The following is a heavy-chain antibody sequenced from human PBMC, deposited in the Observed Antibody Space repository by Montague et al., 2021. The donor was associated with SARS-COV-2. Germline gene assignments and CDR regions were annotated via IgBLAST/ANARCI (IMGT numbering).Heavy chain of an antibody. CDR3: ARTSASSDY. CDR2: TYYRSKWYN. V-gene: IGHV6-1*01. Sequence: CAISGDSVARNSAAWNWDKQSPSRGLEWLGRTYYRSKWYNDYAVSVKSRITFNPDTSKNQISLQLNSVTPEDTAVYYCARTSASSDYWGQGTLVTVSS. D-gene: IGHD1-26*01. J-gene: IGHJ4*02. CDR1: GDSVARNSAA.